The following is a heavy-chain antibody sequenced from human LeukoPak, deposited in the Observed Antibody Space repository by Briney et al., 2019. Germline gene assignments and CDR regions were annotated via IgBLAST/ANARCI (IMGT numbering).Heavy chain of an antibody. J-gene: IGHJ4*02. V-gene: IGHV3-30*18. D-gene: IGHD4-17*01. Sequence: GGSLRLSCAASGFTFSSYGMHWVRQAPGKGLEWVAVISYDGSNKYYADSVKGRFTISRDNSKNTLYLQMNSPRAEDTAVYYCAKDPYDYGDYVPDYWGQGTLVTVSS. CDR2: ISYDGSNK. CDR1: GFTFSSYG. CDR3: AKDPYDYGDYVPDY.